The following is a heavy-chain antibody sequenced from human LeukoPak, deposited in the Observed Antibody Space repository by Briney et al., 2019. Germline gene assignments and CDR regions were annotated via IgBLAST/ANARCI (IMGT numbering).Heavy chain of an antibody. Sequence: ASVKVSCKASGYTFTSYYMHWVRQAPGQGLEWMGIINPSGGSTSYAQKFQGRVTMTRDMFTSTVYMELSSLRSEDMAVYYCARGWYAPRLWDYWGQGTLITVSS. V-gene: IGHV1-46*01. CDR1: GYTFTSYY. CDR3: ARGWYAPRLWDY. CDR2: INPSGGST. J-gene: IGHJ4*02. D-gene: IGHD6-13*01.